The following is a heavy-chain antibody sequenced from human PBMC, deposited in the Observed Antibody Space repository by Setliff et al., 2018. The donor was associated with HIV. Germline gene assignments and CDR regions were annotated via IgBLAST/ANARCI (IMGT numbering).Heavy chain of an antibody. V-gene: IGHV4-38-2*01. D-gene: IGHD5-12*01. J-gene: IGHJ4*02. CDR3: ARQPLYNDYDWRSYYFDY. CDR2: MYHTGST. Sequence: KPSETLSLTCAVSGYSISSGCYWGWIRQPPGKGLGWIGSMYHTGSTYYSPSLNSRFTISVDTSKNQFSLKLRSVTAADTAVYYCARQPLYNDYDWRSYYFDYWGQGSLVTVSS. CDR1: GYSISSGCY.